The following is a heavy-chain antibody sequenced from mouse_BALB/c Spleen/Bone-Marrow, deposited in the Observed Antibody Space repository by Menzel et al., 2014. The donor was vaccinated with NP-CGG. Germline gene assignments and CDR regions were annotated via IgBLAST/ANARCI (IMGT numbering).Heavy chain of an antibody. CDR1: GFNIKDTY. Sequence: VQLQQSGAELVKPGASLKLSCTASGFNIKDTYMHWVKQRPEQGLEWIGRIDPANGNTKYDPKFQGKATITADTSSNTAYLQLSSLTSEDTAVYYCARYYYGSSYFDYWGQGTTLTVSS. CDR3: ARYYYGSSYFDY. J-gene: IGHJ2*01. D-gene: IGHD1-1*01. CDR2: IDPANGNT. V-gene: IGHV14-3*02.